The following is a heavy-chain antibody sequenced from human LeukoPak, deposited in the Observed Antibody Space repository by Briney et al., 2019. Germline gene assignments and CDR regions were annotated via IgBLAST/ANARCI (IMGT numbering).Heavy chain of an antibody. Sequence: PGGSLRLSCVASGLSVRGSYMSWVRLAPGKGLEWVSAISGSGASTYYADSVKGRFTISRDNSKNTLYLQMNSLRAEDTAVYYCAKNVDYSSRGADYWGQGTLVTVSS. J-gene: IGHJ4*02. CDR2: ISGSGAST. D-gene: IGHD6-19*01. CDR3: AKNVDYSSRGADY. V-gene: IGHV3-23*01. CDR1: GLSVRGSY.